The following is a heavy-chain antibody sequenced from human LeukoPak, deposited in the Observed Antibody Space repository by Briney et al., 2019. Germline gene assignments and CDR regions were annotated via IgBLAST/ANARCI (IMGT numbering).Heavy chain of an antibody. CDR2: IIGGGGST. J-gene: IGHJ4*02. V-gene: IGHV3-23*01. CDR3: AHGAMYQLDY. D-gene: IGHD2-2*01. Sequence: PGGTQRLSCAAFGFPFSSHGMSWVRQAPGKGLEWVSGIIGGGGSTYYADSVKGRFTISGDNSRNTLFLQMNSLRAEDTAVYYCAHGAMYQLDYWGQGTLVTVSS. CDR1: GFPFSSHG.